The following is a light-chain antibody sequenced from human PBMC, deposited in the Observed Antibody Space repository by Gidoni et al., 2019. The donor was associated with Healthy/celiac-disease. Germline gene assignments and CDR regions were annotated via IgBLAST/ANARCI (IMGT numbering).Light chain of an antibody. J-gene: IGLJ2*01. V-gene: IGLV2-8*01. CDR3: SSDAGSNNLV. CDR1: SSDVGGYNY. Sequence: QSALTQPPSASGSPGQSVTISCTGPSSDVGGYNYVSWYQQHPGKAPKLMFYEVNKRPSGVPDRFSGSKSGNTASLTVSGLQAEDEADYYCSSDAGSNNLVFGGGTKLTVL. CDR2: EVN.